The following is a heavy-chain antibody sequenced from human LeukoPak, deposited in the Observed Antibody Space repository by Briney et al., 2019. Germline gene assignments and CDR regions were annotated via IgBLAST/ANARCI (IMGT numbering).Heavy chain of an antibody. CDR3: AKDGGSSWQQYFDY. D-gene: IGHD6-13*01. J-gene: IGHJ4*02. CDR2: ISGSGGST. CDR1: GFTFSSYA. V-gene: IGHV3-23*01. Sequence: GGSLRLSCAASGFTFSSYAMSWVRQAPGKGLEWVSAISGSGGSTYYADSVKGRLTISRDNSKNTLYLQMNSLRAEDTAVYYCAKDGGSSWQQYFDYWGQGTLVTVSS.